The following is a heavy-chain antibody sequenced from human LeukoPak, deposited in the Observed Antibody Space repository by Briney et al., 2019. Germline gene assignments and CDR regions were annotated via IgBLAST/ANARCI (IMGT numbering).Heavy chain of an antibody. CDR2: IYPGDSDT. D-gene: IGHD6-13*01. CDR3: ARQGVGIAAAGRYFDY. V-gene: IGHV5-51*01. CDR1: GYSFTSYW. J-gene: IGHJ4*02. Sequence: GESLKISCKGSGYSFTSYWIGWVRQMPGKGLEWIGIIYPGDSDTRYSPSFQGQVTISADKSISTAYLQWSSLKASDTAMYYCARQGVGIAAAGRYFDYWGQGTLVTVSS.